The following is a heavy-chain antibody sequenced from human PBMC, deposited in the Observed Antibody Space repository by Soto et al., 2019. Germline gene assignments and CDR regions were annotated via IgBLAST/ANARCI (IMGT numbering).Heavy chain of an antibody. Sequence: PGESLKISCKGSGYSFTNYWIDWVRQMPGKGLEWMGIMYLGDSDTRYSPSFQGQVTISADKPISTAYLHCSSLKASDTAMYYCARVVDTSMAIDYWGQGTLVTVSS. CDR2: MYLGDSDT. CDR3: ARVVDTSMAIDY. V-gene: IGHV5-51*01. D-gene: IGHD5-18*01. CDR1: GYSFTNYW. J-gene: IGHJ4*02.